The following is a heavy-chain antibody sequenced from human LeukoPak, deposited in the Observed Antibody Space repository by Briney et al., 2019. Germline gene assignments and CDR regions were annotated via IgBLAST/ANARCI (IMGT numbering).Heavy chain of an antibody. CDR2: ISYDGSNK. J-gene: IGHJ4*02. D-gene: IGHD6-19*01. Sequence: PGGSLRLSCAASGFTFSSYAMHWVRQAPGKELERVAVISYDGSNKYYADSVKGRFTISRDNSKNTLYLQMNSLRAEDTAVYYCARDRSPYSSGWSYFDYWGQGTLVTVSS. V-gene: IGHV3-30-3*01. CDR3: ARDRSPYSSGWSYFDY. CDR1: GFTFSSYA.